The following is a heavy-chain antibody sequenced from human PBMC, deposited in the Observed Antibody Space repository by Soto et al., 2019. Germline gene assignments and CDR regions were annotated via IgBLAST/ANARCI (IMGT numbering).Heavy chain of an antibody. CDR3: ARVDRTIAAAGTPDFDY. Sequence: EVQLVESGGGLVKPGGSLRLSCAASGFTFSSYSMNWVRQAPGKGLEWVSSISSSSSYIYYPDSVKGRFTISRDNAKNSLYLQMNSLRAEDTAVYYCARVDRTIAAAGTPDFDYWGQGTLVTVSS. J-gene: IGHJ4*02. CDR2: ISSSSSYI. V-gene: IGHV3-21*01. D-gene: IGHD6-13*01. CDR1: GFTFSSYS.